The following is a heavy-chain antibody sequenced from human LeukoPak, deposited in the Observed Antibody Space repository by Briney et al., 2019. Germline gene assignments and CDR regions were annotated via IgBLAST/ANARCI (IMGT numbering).Heavy chain of an antibody. D-gene: IGHD3-10*01. Sequence: ASVKVSCKASGYTFTGYYMHWVRQAPGQGLEWMGWINPNSGGTNYAQKFQGWVTMTRDTSISTAYMELSRLRSDDTAVYYCARGPYLPQIWFGELLPPRGVYYYYGMDVWGQGTTVTVSS. CDR3: ARGPYLPQIWFGELLPPRGVYYYYGMDV. V-gene: IGHV1-2*04. J-gene: IGHJ6*02. CDR1: GYTFTGYY. CDR2: INPNSGGT.